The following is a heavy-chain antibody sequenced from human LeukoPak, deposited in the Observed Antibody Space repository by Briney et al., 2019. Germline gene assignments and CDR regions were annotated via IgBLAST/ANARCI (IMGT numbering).Heavy chain of an antibody. D-gene: IGHD3-22*01. Sequence: SETLSLTCAVYGGSFSGYYWSWIRQPPGKGLEWIGEINHSGSTNYNPSLKSRVTISVDTSKNQFSLKLSSVTAADTAVYYCARSGDYYDSSGLYYYYMDVWGKGTTVTVSS. V-gene: IGHV4-34*01. CDR2: INHSGST. J-gene: IGHJ6*03. CDR3: ARSGDYYDSSGLYYYYMDV. CDR1: GGSFSGYY.